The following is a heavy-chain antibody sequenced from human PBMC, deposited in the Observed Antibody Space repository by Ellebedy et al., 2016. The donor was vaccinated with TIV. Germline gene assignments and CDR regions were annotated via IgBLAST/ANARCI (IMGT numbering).Heavy chain of an antibody. Sequence: SETLSLXXAVFGSSFTGYSWSWIRQLPGRGREWIGEISHNENTNYKPSLKSRVTISVDTSRNQFTLNLTSVTAADTAVYYCARVRPINLLYSSSSYWFGPWGQGTLVTVSS. CDR1: GSSFTGYS. V-gene: IGHV4-34*01. CDR3: ARVRPINLLYSSSSYWFGP. J-gene: IGHJ5*02. CDR2: ISHNENT. D-gene: IGHD6-6*01.